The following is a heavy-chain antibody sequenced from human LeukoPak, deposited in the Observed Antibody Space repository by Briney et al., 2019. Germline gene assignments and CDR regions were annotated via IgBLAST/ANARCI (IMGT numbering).Heavy chain of an antibody. Sequence: ASVKVSCKASGYTFTSYDINWVRQATGQGLEWMGYMNPNSGNTGYAQKFRGRVTITKNTSISTAYMDLSSLRSEDTAVYYRARENFDYWGQGTLVTVSS. J-gene: IGHJ4*02. CDR2: MNPNSGNT. CDR1: GYTFTSYD. CDR3: ARENFDY. V-gene: IGHV1-8*03.